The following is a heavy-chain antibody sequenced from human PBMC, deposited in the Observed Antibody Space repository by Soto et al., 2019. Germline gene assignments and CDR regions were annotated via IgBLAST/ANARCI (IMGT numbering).Heavy chain of an antibody. J-gene: IGHJ4*02. CDR2: IIPIFGTA. CDR1: GGTFSSYA. Sequence: ASVKVSCKASGGTFSSYAISWVRQAPGQGLEWMGGIIPIFGTANYAQKFQGRVTITADESTSTAYMELSSLRSEGTAVYYCASSPLDNWNYGGSDYWGQGTLVTVSS. CDR3: ASSPLDNWNYGGSDY. D-gene: IGHD1-7*01. V-gene: IGHV1-69*13.